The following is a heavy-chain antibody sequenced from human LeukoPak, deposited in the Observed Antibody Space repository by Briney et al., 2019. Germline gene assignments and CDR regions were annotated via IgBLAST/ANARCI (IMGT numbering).Heavy chain of an antibody. CDR1: GGSINSSGYY. CDR2: IYYSGST. D-gene: IGHD3-10*01. Sequence: PSETLSLTCTVSGGSINSSGYYWGWIRQPPGKGLEWIGYIYYSGSTNYNPSLKSRVTISVDTSKNQFSLKLSSVTAADTAVYYCARGTMVRGVIIYYYFMDVWGKGTTVTISS. V-gene: IGHV4-61*08. J-gene: IGHJ6*03. CDR3: ARGTMVRGVIIYYYFMDV.